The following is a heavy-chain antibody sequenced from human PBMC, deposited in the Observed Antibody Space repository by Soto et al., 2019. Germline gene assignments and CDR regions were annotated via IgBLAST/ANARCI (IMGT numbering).Heavy chain of an antibody. J-gene: IGHJ6*02. CDR3: ARYDYGGNSGYYYGMDV. CDR1: GYTLKTYG. D-gene: IGHD5-12*01. Sequence: ASVKVSCKASGYTLKTYGITWVRQAPGQGLEWMGWIGAYNGNTNYAQKFQGRVTMTTDTSTSTAYMELRSLRSDDTALYYCARYDYGGNSGYYYGMDVWRQVTTVTVSS. V-gene: IGHV1-18*01. CDR2: IGAYNGNT.